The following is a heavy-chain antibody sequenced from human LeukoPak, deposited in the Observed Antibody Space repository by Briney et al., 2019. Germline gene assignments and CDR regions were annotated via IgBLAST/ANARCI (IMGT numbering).Heavy chain of an antibody. D-gene: IGHD6-19*01. CDR2: IIPIFGTA. V-gene: IGHV1-69*06. Sequence: SVTVSCKASGGTFSSYAISWVRQAPGQGLEWMGGIIPIFGTANYAQKFQGRVTITADKSTSTAYMELSSLRSEDTAVYYCARTVAGIGYFDYWGQGTLVTVSS. CDR3: ARTVAGIGYFDY. J-gene: IGHJ4*02. CDR1: GGTFSSYA.